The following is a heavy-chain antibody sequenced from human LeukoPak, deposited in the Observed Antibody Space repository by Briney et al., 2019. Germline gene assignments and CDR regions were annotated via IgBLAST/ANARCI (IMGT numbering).Heavy chain of an antibody. CDR3: TTPNCSSTSCYRRYYNWFDP. D-gene: IGHD2-2*01. CDR2: VKSIADGGTT. J-gene: IGHJ5*02. V-gene: IGHV3-15*07. Sequence: PGGSLRLPCAASGFIFSNAWMNWVRQAPGKGLEWVGRVKSIADGGTTDYAAPVKGRFTISRDDSQNTLYLQMNSLKTEDTAVYYCTTPNCSSTSCYRRYYNWFDPWGQGTLVTVSS. CDR1: GFIFSNAW.